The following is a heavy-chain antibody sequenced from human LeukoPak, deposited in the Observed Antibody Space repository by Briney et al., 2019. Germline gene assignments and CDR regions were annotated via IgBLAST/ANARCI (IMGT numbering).Heavy chain of an antibody. CDR1: GYTFTSYG. CDR2: ISAYNGNT. D-gene: IGHD6-6*01. V-gene: IGHV1-18*01. CDR3: AREYSGSGSYYYYYYMDV. Sequence: ASVKVSCKASGYTFTSYGISWVRQAPGQGLEWMGWISAYNGNTNYAQKLQGRVTMTTDTSTSTAYMELRSLRSDDTAVYYCAREYSGSGSYYYYYYMDVWGKGTTVTVSS. J-gene: IGHJ6*03.